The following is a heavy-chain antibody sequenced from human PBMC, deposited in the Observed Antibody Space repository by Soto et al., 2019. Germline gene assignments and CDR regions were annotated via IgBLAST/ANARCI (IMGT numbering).Heavy chain of an antibody. J-gene: IGHJ4*02. V-gene: IGHV3-64*01. CDR2: ISSNGGST. Sequence: GGSLRLSCAASGFTFSSYAMHWVRQAPGKGLEYVSAISSNGGSTYYANSVKGRFTISRDNSKNTLYLQMGSLRAEDMAVYYCARRGPVLEWTDPFDYWGQGTLVTVSS. D-gene: IGHD3-3*01. CDR3: ARRGPVLEWTDPFDY. CDR1: GFTFSSYA.